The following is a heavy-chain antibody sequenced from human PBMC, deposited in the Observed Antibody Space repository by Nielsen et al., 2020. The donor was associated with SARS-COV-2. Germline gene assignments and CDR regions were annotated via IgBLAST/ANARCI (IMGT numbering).Heavy chain of an antibody. CDR3: VRQLWRGGYFDY. CDR1: GFTFSKFP. D-gene: IGHD5-18*01. CDR2: ISYGGDNE. J-gene: IGHJ4*02. Sequence: GGSLRLSCAASGFTFSKFPMHWVRQAPGKGLEWLAIISYGGDNEHYADSVKGRFTVSRDNSKNTLYLQMNSLRAEDTAVYYCVRQLWRGGYFDYWGQGTLVTVSS. V-gene: IGHV3-30-3*01.